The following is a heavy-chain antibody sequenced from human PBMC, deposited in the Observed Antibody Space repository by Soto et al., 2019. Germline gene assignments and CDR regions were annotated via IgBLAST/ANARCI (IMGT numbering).Heavy chain of an antibody. D-gene: IGHD1-7*01. CDR2: IIPIFGTA. CDR3: ASPHNWNYVGAFDI. CDR1: GGTFSSYA. J-gene: IGHJ3*02. V-gene: IGHV1-69*01. Sequence: QVQLVQSGAEVKKPGSSVKVSCKASGGTFSSYAISWVRQAPGQGLEWMGGIIPIFGTANYAQKFQGRVTITADESTSTAYMELSSLRSEDTAVYSCASPHNWNYVGAFDIWGQGTMVTVSS.